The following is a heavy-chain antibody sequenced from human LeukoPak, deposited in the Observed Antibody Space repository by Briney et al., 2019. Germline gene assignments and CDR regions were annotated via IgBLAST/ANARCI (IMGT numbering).Heavy chain of an antibody. J-gene: IGHJ4*02. CDR3: ARNSEWELHSVLDY. D-gene: IGHD1-26*01. CDR2: ISSSSSYI. V-gene: IGHV3-21*01. Sequence: GGSLRLSCAASGFTFSSYSMNWVRQAPGKGLEWVSSISSSSSYIYYADSLKGRFTFSRDNAKNSLYLQMNSLRAEDTAVYYCARNSEWELHSVLDYWGQGTLVTVSS. CDR1: GFTFSSYS.